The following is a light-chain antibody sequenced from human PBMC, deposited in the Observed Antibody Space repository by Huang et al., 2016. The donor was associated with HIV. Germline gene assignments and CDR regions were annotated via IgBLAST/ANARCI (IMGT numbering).Light chain of an antibody. J-gene: IGKJ2*01. CDR2: DAS. CDR3: QAVYT. CDR1: QSVSSY. Sequence: EIVLTQSPATLSLSPGERATLSCRASQSVSSYLAWYKQKPGQAPRLLIHDASNRDTGIPARFSGSGSGTDFTLTISSLEPEDFAVYYCQAVYTFGQGTKLEIK. V-gene: IGKV3-11*01.